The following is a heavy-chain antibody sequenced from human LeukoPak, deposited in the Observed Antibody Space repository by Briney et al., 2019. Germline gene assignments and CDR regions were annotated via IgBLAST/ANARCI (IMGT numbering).Heavy chain of an antibody. V-gene: IGHV1-2*06. CDR1: GYTFTAYY. J-gene: IGHJ4*02. Sequence: ASVKVSCKASGYTFTAYYMLWVRQAPGQGLEWMGRINSNTGGTDYTQKFQGRVTMTRDTSISTAYMELSRLRSDDTAVYYCARDRSGYSYGEPLDYWGQGTLVTVSS. CDR2: INSNTGGT. CDR3: ARDRSGYSYGEPLDY. D-gene: IGHD5-18*01.